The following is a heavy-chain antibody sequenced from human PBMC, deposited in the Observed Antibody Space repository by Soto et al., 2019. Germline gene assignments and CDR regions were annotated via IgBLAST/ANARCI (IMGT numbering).Heavy chain of an antibody. CDR2: INPGNGNT. CDR3: ARAGRYYDSSTYYSTKIWFDP. D-gene: IGHD3-22*01. J-gene: IGHJ5*02. V-gene: IGHV1-3*01. Sequence: QVQLVQSGAEVKKPGASAKVSCKASGYTFTNYAMHWVRQAPGQRLEWMGWINPGNGNTKYSQKFQGRVIITRDTSANTAYMELNSLRSEDTAVYYCARAGRYYDSSTYYSTKIWFDPWGQGTLVTVSS. CDR1: GYTFTNYA.